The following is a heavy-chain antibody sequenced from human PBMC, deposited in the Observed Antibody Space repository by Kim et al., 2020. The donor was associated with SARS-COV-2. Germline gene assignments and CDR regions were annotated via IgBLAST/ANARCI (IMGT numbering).Heavy chain of an antibody. CDR3: ARDLSGTYYFDY. J-gene: IGHJ4*02. D-gene: IGHD3-3*01. V-gene: IGHV4-59*01. Sequence: NDNPSLKSRVTISVDTTKNQFSLKLSSVTAADTAVYYCARDLSGTYYFDYWGQGTLVTVSS.